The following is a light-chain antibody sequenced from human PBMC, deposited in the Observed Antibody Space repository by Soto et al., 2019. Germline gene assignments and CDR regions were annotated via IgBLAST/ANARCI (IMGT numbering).Light chain of an antibody. J-gene: IGLJ2*01. CDR3: QSYDSSLRVL. CDR2: VNI. CDR1: SSNIGAGYD. V-gene: IGLV1-40*01. Sequence: QSVLTQPPSVSGAPGQRVTISCTGDSSNIGAGYDVRWYQQLPGTAPKLLIYVNINRPSGVPDRFSASRSDSSASLAITGLQAEDEADYYCQSYDSSLRVLFGGGTKLTVL.